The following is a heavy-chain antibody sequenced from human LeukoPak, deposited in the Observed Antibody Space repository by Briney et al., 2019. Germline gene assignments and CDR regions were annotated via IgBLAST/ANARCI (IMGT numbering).Heavy chain of an antibody. Sequence: SETLSLTCTVSGGSIISSNHYWGWTRQPPGKGLEWFGSISYSGGTAYNPSLRSRVTISVDTSRNQFSLKVNSVTAADTAVYYCAREVEYYDSSGYRPHAFDIWGQGTLVTVSS. D-gene: IGHD3-22*01. V-gene: IGHV4-39*02. CDR2: ISYSGGT. CDR1: GGSIISSNHY. J-gene: IGHJ3*02. CDR3: AREVEYYDSSGYRPHAFDI.